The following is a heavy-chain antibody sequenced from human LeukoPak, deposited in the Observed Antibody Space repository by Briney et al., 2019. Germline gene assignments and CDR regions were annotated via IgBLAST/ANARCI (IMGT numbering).Heavy chain of an antibody. V-gene: IGHV1-46*01. J-gene: IGHJ6*02. CDR2: INPSGGST. D-gene: IGHD4-23*01. Sequence: ASVKVSCKASGYTFTSYYMHWVRQAPGQGLEWMGIINPSGGSTSYAQKFQGRVTMTRDTSTSTVYMELSSLRSEDTAVYYCARDTVVTPIPGVMDVWGQGTTVTVSS. CDR3: ARDTVVTPIPGVMDV. CDR1: GYTFTSYY.